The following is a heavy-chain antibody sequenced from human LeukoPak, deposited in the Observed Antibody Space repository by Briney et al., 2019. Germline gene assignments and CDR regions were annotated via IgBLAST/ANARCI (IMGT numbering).Heavy chain of an antibody. CDR1: GFTFSSYA. D-gene: IGHD5-12*01. Sequence: GGPLRLSCAASGFTFSSYAMYWVRQAPGKGLEWVAVISYDGSDKFYADSVKGRFTISRDSSKNTLYLQMNSLRPEDTAVYYWARARPSMWIDYWGQGTLVTVSS. CDR3: ARARPSMWIDY. CDR2: ISYDGSDK. J-gene: IGHJ4*02. V-gene: IGHV3-30*04.